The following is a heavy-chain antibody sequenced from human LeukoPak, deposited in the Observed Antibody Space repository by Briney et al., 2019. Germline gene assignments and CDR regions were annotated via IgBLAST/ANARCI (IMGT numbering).Heavy chain of an antibody. CDR1: GFTFSSYG. CDR3: AKEGRSLQTY. Sequence: GGSLRLSCAASGFTFSSYGMSWVRQAPGKGLEWVSAIGGTGYSTYYADSVKGRFSISRDNSKNTLYLHMDSLRAEDTAVYYCAKEGRSLQTYWGQGTLVTVSS. V-gene: IGHV3-23*01. D-gene: IGHD5-24*01. J-gene: IGHJ4*02. CDR2: IGGTGYST.